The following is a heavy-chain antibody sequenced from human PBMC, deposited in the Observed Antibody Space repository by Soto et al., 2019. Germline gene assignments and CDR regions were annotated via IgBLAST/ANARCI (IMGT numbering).Heavy chain of an antibody. V-gene: IGHV4-30-4*01. CDR1: GDSIISDDYY. Sequence: SETLSLTCTVSGDSIISDDYYWNWIRQPPGKGLEWIGYIYYSGSTYYNPSLKSRVSISIDTSKNQFSLELNSVTAADTAVYFCATELSGYSYGPGDLYWGQGTLVTVSS. D-gene: IGHD5-18*01. CDR3: ATELSGYSYGPGDLY. J-gene: IGHJ4*02. CDR2: IYYSGST.